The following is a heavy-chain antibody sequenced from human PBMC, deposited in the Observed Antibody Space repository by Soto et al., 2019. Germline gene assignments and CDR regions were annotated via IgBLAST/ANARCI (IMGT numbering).Heavy chain of an antibody. Sequence: PSETLSLTCTVSGGSISGYYWSWIRQSPGKGLEYIGYIYYRGSTNYNPSLKSRVTMSVDTSRNQFSLKVNSVTAADTAVYYCARQQLLPFYYALDVWGQGTKVTAP. V-gene: IGHV4-59*01. D-gene: IGHD6-13*01. J-gene: IGHJ6*02. CDR1: GGSISGYY. CDR2: IYYRGST. CDR3: ARQQLLPFYYALDV.